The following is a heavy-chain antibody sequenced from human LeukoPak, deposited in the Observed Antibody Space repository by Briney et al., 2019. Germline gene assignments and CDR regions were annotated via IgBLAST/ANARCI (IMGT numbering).Heavy chain of an antibody. J-gene: IGHJ4*02. CDR3: VRDFWFGETPV. D-gene: IGHD3-10*01. CDR2: IGTYNGNT. CDR1: GYTFSTYG. Sequence: ASVKVSCKTSGYTFSTYGIGWVRQAPGQGLEWMGWIGTYNGNTNYAQRFHGRVTMTTDTSTTTVIMELRSLRSDDTAVYYCVRDFWFGETPVWGQGTLVTVSS. V-gene: IGHV1-18*01.